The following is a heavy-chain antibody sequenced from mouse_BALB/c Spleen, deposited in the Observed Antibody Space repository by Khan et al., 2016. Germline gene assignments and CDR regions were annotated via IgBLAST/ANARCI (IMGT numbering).Heavy chain of an antibody. CDR1: RFTITSYG. CDR2: IGSNGGST. D-gene: IGHD2-12*01. J-gene: IGHJ2*01. CDR3: TRSAI. Sequence: EVELVESGGGLVQPGGSLKRSCAASRFTITSYGMSSVRQTPDKRLELVATIGSNGGSTYYPDSVKRRFTISVDKANSALYLQVGSLKSEDIAMCYSTRSAIWGQGTTLTVSS. V-gene: IGHV5-6-3*01.